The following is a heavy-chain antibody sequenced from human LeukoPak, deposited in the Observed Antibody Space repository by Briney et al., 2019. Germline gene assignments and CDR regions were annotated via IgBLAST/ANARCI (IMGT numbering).Heavy chain of an antibody. Sequence: ASVKVSCKASGYTFTSYGISWVRQAPGQWLEWMGWISGYNGNTKYAQKLQGRVTMTTDTSTSTAYMEMRSLRSDDTAVYYCARGVPNCSKTSCYFNYWGQGTLLTVSS. V-gene: IGHV1-18*01. CDR1: GYTFTSYG. D-gene: IGHD2-2*01. J-gene: IGHJ4*02. CDR3: ARGVPNCSKTSCYFNY. CDR2: ISGYNGNT.